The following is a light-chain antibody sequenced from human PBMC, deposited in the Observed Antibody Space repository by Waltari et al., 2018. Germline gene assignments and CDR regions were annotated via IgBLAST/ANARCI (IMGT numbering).Light chain of an antibody. Sequence: DIQMTQSPPSLSASVGDSVTITCRASQDITNYLNWYQQKPGEAPKLLIYGASNLETGVPSRFSGSGSGTEFTFTVSSLQPEDIATYSRQQYYELPLTFGGGTRVETK. CDR1: QDITNY. CDR2: GAS. CDR3: QQYYELPLT. V-gene: IGKV1-33*01. J-gene: IGKJ4*01.